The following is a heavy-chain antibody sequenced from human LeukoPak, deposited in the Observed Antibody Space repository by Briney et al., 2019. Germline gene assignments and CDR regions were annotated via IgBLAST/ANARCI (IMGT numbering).Heavy chain of an antibody. J-gene: IGHJ4*02. Sequence: GGPLRLSWAASGFTFSSYALHWVRKAPGRGLGWVAVISYDGSNKYYADSVKGRFTISRDNSKNTLYLQMNSLRAEDTAVYYCAKDRGGNGDHFDYWGQGTLVTVSS. CDR1: GFTFSSYA. CDR2: ISYDGSNK. D-gene: IGHD3-10*01. V-gene: IGHV3-30*18. CDR3: AKDRGGNGDHFDY.